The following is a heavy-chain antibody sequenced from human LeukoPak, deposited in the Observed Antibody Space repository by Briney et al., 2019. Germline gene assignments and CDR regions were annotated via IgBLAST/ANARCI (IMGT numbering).Heavy chain of an antibody. V-gene: IGHV3-23*01. CDR3: ARRSGIAVAGAFDY. CDR1: GFPLSSYA. CDR2: TSSSDAGT. D-gene: IGHD6-19*01. Sequence: GGSLRLSCAAFGFPLSSYAMSWVRQAPGKGLEWVSATSSSDAGTYHADSVRGRFTISRDNSKNTLYLQMNSLRAEDTAVYYCARRSGIAVAGAFDYWGQGTLVTVSS. J-gene: IGHJ4*02.